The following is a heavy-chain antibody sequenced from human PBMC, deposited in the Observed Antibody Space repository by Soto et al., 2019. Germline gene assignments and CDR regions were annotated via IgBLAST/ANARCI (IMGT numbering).Heavy chain of an antibody. CDR3: AKDLDSGRGAEAGPSSFDY. CDR1: GFTFSSYG. D-gene: IGHD6-13*01. CDR2: ISYDGSNK. V-gene: IGHV3-30*18. Sequence: VGSLRLSCAASGFTFSSYGMHWVRQAPGKGLEWVAVISYDGSNKYYADSVKGRFTISRDNSKNTLYLQMNSLRAEDTAVCYCAKDLDSGRGAEAGPSSFDYWGQGTLVTVSS. J-gene: IGHJ4*02.